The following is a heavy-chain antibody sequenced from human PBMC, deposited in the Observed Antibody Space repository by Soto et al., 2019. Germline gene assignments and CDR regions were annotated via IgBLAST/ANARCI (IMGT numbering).Heavy chain of an antibody. CDR3: ARGAYSSSKAYYYYHGMDV. CDR2: ISAYNGNT. Sequence: SAKATCKDPRYSFTCYGLSWARQATEQGLEWMGWISAYNGNTNYAQKLQGRVTMTTDTSTSTAYMELRSLRSDDTAVYYCARGAYSSSKAYYYYHGMDVWGQGSMVTVSS. V-gene: IGHV1-18*01. CDR1: RYSFTCYG. D-gene: IGHD6-6*01. J-gene: IGHJ6*02.